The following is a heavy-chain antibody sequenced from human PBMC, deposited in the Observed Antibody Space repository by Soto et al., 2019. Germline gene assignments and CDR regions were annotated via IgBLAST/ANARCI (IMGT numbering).Heavy chain of an antibody. D-gene: IGHD3-10*01. V-gene: IGHV4-30-2*01. J-gene: IGHJ5*02. CDR2: IFHSGNT. Sequence: ASETLSLTCAVSGDSVSSGTDSWSWIRQPPGKGLEWIGYIFHSGNTNYNPSLRSRVTMSLDRSKNQISLNLTSVTAADTAVYYCARGYGSASYWFDHWGQGTLVTVSS. CDR1: GDSVSSGTDS. CDR3: ARGYGSASYWFDH.